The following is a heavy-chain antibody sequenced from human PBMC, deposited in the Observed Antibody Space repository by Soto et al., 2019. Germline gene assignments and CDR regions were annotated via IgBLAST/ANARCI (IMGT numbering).Heavy chain of an antibody. Sequence: QLQLQESGPGLVKPSETLSLTCTVSGGSISSSSYYWGWIRQPPGKGLEWIGSIYYSGSTYYNPSLKVRVTISVDTSKNQFSLKLSSVTAADTAVYYCARPLVGLVAGEIDYYGMDVWGQGTTVTVSS. V-gene: IGHV4-39*01. CDR3: ARPLVGLVAGEIDYYGMDV. CDR1: GGSISSSSYY. CDR2: IYYSGST. J-gene: IGHJ6*02. D-gene: IGHD6-6*01.